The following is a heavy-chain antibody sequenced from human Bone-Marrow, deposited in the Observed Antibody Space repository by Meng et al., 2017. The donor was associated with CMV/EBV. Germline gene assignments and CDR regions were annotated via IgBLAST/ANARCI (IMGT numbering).Heavy chain of an antibody. D-gene: IGHD6-19*01. V-gene: IGHV4-31*03. CDR1: GGSISSGGYF. CDR3: ARDRGSGWFDY. CDR2: IYYSGST. J-gene: IGHJ4*02. Sequence: QLQRQETCHGLVEPSQPLPLSCTVSGGSISSGGYFWSWIRQHQGKGLEWIGYIYYSGSTYYNPSLKSRVTISVDTSKNQFSLKLTSVTAADTAVYYCARDRGSGWFDYWGQGTLVTVSS.